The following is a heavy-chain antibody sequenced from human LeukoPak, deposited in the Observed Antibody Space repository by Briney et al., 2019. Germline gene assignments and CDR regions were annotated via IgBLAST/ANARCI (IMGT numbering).Heavy chain of an antibody. V-gene: IGHV3-64D*09. D-gene: IGHD4-17*01. CDR1: RYTFSIYA. J-gene: IGHJ3*02. CDR2: ISSNGGST. CDR3: VKDPGYGDYVNDAFDI. Sequence: GSLRLSSSPPRYTFSIYAIHWVPQALQKGLEYISAISSNGGSTYYADSVKGRFTISRDNSKNTLYLQMSSLRAEDTAVYYCVKDPGYGDYVNDAFDIWGQGTMVTVSS.